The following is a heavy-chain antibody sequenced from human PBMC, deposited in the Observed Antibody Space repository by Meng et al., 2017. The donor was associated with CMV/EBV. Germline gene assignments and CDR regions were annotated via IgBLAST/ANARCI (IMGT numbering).Heavy chain of an antibody. CDR3: ARAHYSSSWYSLGGGAFDI. CDR1: GGSISSSSYY. J-gene: IGHJ3*02. Sequence: GSLRLSCTVSGGSISSSSYYWGWIRQPPGTGLEWIGSIYYSGSTYYNPSLKSRVTISVDTSKNQFSLKLSSVTAADTAVYYCARAHYSSSWYSLGGGAFDIWGQGTMVTVSS. V-gene: IGHV4-39*07. D-gene: IGHD6-13*01. CDR2: IYYSGST.